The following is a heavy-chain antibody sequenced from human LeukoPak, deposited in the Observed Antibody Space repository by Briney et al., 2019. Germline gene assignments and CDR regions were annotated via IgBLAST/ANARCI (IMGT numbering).Heavy chain of an antibody. CDR3: ARRGSSGWYRAFDI. J-gene: IGHJ3*02. CDR2: IKQDGSEK. D-gene: IGHD6-19*01. CDR1: GFTFSSYW. V-gene: IGHV3-7*01. Sequence: GGSLRLSCAASGFTFSSYWMGWVRQAPGKGLEWAANIKQDGSEKYYVDSVKGRFTISRDNAKNSLYLQMNSLRAEDTAVYYCARRGSSGWYRAFDIWGQGTMVTVSS.